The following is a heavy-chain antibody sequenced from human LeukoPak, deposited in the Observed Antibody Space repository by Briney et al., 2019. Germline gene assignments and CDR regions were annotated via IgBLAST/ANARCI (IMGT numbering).Heavy chain of an antibody. CDR1: GFTFSSYW. CDR2: INSDGSST. Sequence: GGSLRLSCAASGFTFSSYWMHWVRQAPGKGLVWVSRINSDGSSTSYADSVKGRFTISRDNAKNTLYLQMNSLRAEDTAVYYCARLVVETQSYYYYGMDVWGQGTTVTVSS. CDR3: ARLVVETQSYYYYGMDV. V-gene: IGHV3-74*01. J-gene: IGHJ6*01. D-gene: IGHD3-22*01.